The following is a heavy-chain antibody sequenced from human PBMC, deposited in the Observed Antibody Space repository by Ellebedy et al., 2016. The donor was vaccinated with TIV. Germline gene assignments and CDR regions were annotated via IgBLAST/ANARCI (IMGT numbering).Heavy chain of an antibody. J-gene: IGHJ4*02. V-gene: IGHV3-30*14. D-gene: IGHD6-19*01. CDR2: IAPGENIQ. CDR3: AREGHSSGHAGDFDV. Sequence: GESLKISXTGSGLTLRTRVMPWVRQAPGKGLEWVAVIAPGENIQNYVDSVKGRFTISRDNPTNTVFLQMDSLRAEDAAVYYCAREGHSSGHAGDFDVWGQGTLVTVTS. CDR1: GLTLRTRV.